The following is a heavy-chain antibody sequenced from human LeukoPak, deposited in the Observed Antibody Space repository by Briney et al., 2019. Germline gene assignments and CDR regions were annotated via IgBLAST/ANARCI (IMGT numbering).Heavy chain of an antibody. CDR1: GFTFSSYA. J-gene: IGHJ4*02. CDR3: AKDVLFGGYSYGLTFDY. V-gene: IGHV3-23*01. D-gene: IGHD5-18*01. CDR2: ISGSGGST. Sequence: GGSLRFSCAASGFTFSSYAMSWVRQAPGKGLEWVSAISGSGGSTYYADSVKGRFTISRDNSKNTLYLQMNSLRAEDTAVYYCAKDVLFGGYSYGLTFDYWGQGTLVTVSS.